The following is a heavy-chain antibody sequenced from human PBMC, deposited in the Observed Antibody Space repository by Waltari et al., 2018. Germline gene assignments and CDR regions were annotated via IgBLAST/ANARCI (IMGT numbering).Heavy chain of an antibody. V-gene: IGHV5-10-1*03. CDR1: GYSFTSHW. CDR2: IDPTDSYT. D-gene: IGHD1-26*01. CDR3: ARRPLSGTYSYEY. Sequence: DVPLVQSGAAVTKPGESLTISCKGSGYSFTSHWISWVRQMPGKGLEWMGRIDPTDSYTNYSPSFRGHVTISADKSITTAYLHWSSLTASDTAIYYCARRPLSGTYSYEYWGQGTLVTVTS. J-gene: IGHJ4*02.